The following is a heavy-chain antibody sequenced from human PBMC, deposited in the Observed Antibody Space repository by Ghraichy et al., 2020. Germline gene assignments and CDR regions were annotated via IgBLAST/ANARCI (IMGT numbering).Heavy chain of an antibody. CDR1: GFTFSKFW. V-gene: IGHV3-7*03. CDR3: ARGFLQF. D-gene: IGHD6-19*01. CDR2: IKEDGSAQ. Sequence: LSLTCAASGFTFSKFWMSWVRQAPGKGLEWVANIKEDGSAQYYVDSVKGRFTISRDNTKSLLYLQMSSLRVEDTAVYYCARGFLQFWGQGTLVTVSS. J-gene: IGHJ4*02.